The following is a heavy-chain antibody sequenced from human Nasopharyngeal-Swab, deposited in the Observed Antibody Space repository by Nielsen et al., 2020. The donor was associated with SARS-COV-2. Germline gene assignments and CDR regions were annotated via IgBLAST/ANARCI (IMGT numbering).Heavy chain of an antibody. Sequence: SLKISCPASGFMFGDYAMHWVRQAPGKGLEWVPGIHWNSVYRLYADSVRGRFTISRDNAKNSLYLQMDSLRPEDTALYYCTRISSRSYYFDLWGQGNLVTVSS. CDR1: GFMFGDYA. J-gene: IGHJ4*02. D-gene: IGHD3-10*01. CDR2: IHWNSVYR. CDR3: TRISSRSYYFDL. V-gene: IGHV3-9*01.